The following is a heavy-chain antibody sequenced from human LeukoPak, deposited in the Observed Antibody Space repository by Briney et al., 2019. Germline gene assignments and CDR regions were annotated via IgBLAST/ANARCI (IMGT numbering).Heavy chain of an antibody. J-gene: IGHJ4*02. CDR3: ASGPYPAAGTDHQFDF. Sequence: SETLSLTCTVSGASISSYYWSWIRQPPGKGLERIGYIYYRGSTHYNPSLKSRVTISVDTSKNQFSLKLSSVTAADTAVYYCASGPYPAAGTDHQFDFWGQGTLVTVSS. V-gene: IGHV4-59*01. CDR2: IYYRGST. D-gene: IGHD6-13*01. CDR1: GASISSYY.